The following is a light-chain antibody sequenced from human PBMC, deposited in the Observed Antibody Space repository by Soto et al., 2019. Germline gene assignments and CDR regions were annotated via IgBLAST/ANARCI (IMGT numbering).Light chain of an antibody. CDR1: QSVTKC. Sequence: IVLTQSPATLSLSPGDRATLSCRASQSVTKCLAWYQQQPGQAPRLLIYDVSSRAPGIPARFSGSGSGTDFTLTISSLEPEDFAVYYCQQCNNWPPITFGQGTRLEIK. J-gene: IGKJ5*01. V-gene: IGKV3-11*01. CDR3: QQCNNWPPIT. CDR2: DVS.